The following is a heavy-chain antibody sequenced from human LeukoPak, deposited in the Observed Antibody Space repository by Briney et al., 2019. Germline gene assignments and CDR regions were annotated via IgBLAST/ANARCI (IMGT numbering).Heavy chain of an antibody. J-gene: IGHJ4*02. CDR2: IWYDGSNK. Sequence: GRSLRLSCAASGFTFSSYGMHWVRQAQGKGLEWVAVIWYDGSNKYYADSVKGRFTISRDNSKNTLYLQMNSLRAEDTAVYYCARPRRGSSWSIGDWGQGTLVTVSS. V-gene: IGHV3-33*01. CDR1: GFTFSSYG. D-gene: IGHD6-13*01. CDR3: ARPRRGSSWSIGD.